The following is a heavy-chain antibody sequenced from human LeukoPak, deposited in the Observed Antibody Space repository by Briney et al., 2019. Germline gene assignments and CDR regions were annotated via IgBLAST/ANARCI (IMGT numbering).Heavy chain of an antibody. V-gene: IGHV1-8*01. CDR3: ARDLATYGSGGRY. CDR2: MNPNSGNT. CDR1: GYTFTNYD. J-gene: IGHJ4*02. D-gene: IGHD3-10*01. Sequence: ASVKVSCKASGYTFTNYDINWVRQATGQGLEWMGWMNPNSGNTGYAQKFQGRVTITRSTSISTAYMELSSLRSEDTAVYYCARDLATYGSGGRYWGQGTPVTVSS.